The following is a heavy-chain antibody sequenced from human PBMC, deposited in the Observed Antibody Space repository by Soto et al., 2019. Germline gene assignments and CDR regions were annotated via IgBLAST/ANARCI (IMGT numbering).Heavy chain of an antibody. CDR3: ARLGGYYQSLDT. Sequence: QVQLQESGPGLVKASETLSLTCTVSGGSIDTYYWSWIRQPPGKGLQWIGYIYYSGSTTYSPSLKRRVXXXVXXSKTQFSLKLTSVTAADTAVYYCARLGGYYQSLDTWGQGTLVTVSS. V-gene: IGHV4-59*08. J-gene: IGHJ5*02. CDR1: GGSIDTYY. CDR2: IYYSGST. D-gene: IGHD3-3*01.